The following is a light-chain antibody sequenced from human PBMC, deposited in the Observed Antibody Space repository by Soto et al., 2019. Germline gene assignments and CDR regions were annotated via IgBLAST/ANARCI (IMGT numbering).Light chain of an antibody. CDR3: QQYYSTPRGFT. CDR1: QSVLYSSNNKNY. Sequence: DIVMTQSPDSLAVSLGERATINCKSSQSVLYSSNNKNYLAWYQQKPGQPPNLLIYWASTRESGVSDRFSGSGSGTDFTLTISSLQAEDVAVYYCQQYYSTPRGFTFGPGNKVDIK. V-gene: IGKV4-1*01. CDR2: WAS. J-gene: IGKJ3*01.